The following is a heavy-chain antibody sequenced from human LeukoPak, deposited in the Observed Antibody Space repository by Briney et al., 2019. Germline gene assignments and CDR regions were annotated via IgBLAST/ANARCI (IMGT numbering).Heavy chain of an antibody. CDR1: GFTFSDYY. CDR2: ISSSGGTI. D-gene: IGHD6-13*01. CDR3: ARGKQDFDN. J-gene: IGHJ4*02. Sequence: PGGSLRLSCAASGFTFSDYYTSWVRQAPRRGLEWVSYISSSGGTIYYADSVKGRFTISRDNATNTLYLQMNSLRAEDTAVYHCARGKQDFDNWGQGTPVTVSS. V-gene: IGHV3-11*04.